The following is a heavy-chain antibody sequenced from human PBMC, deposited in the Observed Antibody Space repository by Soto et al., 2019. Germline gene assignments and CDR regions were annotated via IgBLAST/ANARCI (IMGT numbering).Heavy chain of an antibody. CDR3: ARDFEIPPLYYFDY. CDR2: ISAYNGNT. D-gene: IGHD3-9*01. J-gene: IGHJ4*02. CDR1: GYTFTSYG. V-gene: IGHV1-18*01. Sequence: ASVKVSCKASGYTFTSYGISWVRQAPGQGLEWMGWISAYNGNTNYAQKLQGRVTMTTDTSTSTAYMELRSLRSDDTAVYYCARDFEIPPLYYFDYWGQGTLVTVSS.